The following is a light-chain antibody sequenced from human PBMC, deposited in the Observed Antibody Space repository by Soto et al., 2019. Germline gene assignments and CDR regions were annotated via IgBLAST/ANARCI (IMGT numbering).Light chain of an antibody. J-gene: IGKJ4*01. CDR3: HQYYSYPLA. CDR1: QGISIY. Sequence: AIRMTQSPSSLSASTGDMVTITCRASQGISIYLAWYQHKPGKAPKLLIYDASTLQSGVPSRFSGRGSGPDFTLTNSCLQSEDFEAYYCHQYYSYPLAFVGGTKVEIK. CDR2: DAS. V-gene: IGKV1-8*01.